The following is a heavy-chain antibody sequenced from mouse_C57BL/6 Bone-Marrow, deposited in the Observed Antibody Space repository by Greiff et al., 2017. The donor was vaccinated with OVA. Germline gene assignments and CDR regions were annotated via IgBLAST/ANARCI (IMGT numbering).Heavy chain of an antibody. CDR1: GYTFTSYG. Sequence: VQLQQSGAELARPGASVKLSCKASGYTFTSYGISWVKQRTGQGLEWIGEIYPGSGNTYYNEKFKGKATLTADNSSSTAYMELRSLTSEDSAVYFCARWYYGSSCGYFDVWGTGTTVTVSA. J-gene: IGHJ1*03. CDR3: ARWYYGSSCGYFDV. CDR2: IYPGSGNT. V-gene: IGHV1-81*01. D-gene: IGHD1-1*01.